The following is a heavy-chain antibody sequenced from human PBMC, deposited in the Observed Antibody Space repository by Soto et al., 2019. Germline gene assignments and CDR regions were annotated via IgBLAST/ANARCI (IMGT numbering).Heavy chain of an antibody. Sequence: ASVKVSCKASGYTFTSYYMHWVRQAPGQGLEWMGIINPSGGSTSYAQKSQGRVTMTRDTSTSTVYMELSSLRSEDTAVYYCARLSFDYYDSSDSPFDYWGQGTLVTVSS. V-gene: IGHV1-46*01. CDR2: INPSGGST. J-gene: IGHJ4*02. CDR3: ARLSFDYYDSSDSPFDY. CDR1: GYTFTSYY. D-gene: IGHD3-22*01.